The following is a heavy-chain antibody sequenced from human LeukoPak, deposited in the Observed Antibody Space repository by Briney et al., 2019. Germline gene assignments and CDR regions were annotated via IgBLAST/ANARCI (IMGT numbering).Heavy chain of an antibody. D-gene: IGHD3-16*01. CDR2: ISSSSYYT. V-gene: IGHV3-11*05. CDR3: ARETHGRGDN. J-gene: IGHJ4*02. Sequence: GGSLRLSCAASGFTFSDYHMSWIRQAPGKGLEWVSYISSSSYYTNYADSVKDRFTISRDNANNLLYLQMNSLRAEDTAVYYCARETHGRGDNWGQGTLVTVSS. CDR1: GFTFSDYH.